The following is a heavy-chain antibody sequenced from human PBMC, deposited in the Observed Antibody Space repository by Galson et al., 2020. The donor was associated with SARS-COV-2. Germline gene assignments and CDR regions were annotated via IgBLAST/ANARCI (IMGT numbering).Heavy chain of an antibody. J-gene: IGHJ6*02. CDR3: ARDGGIQLWNYGMDV. CDR1: GGSISSGSYY. CDR2: IYTSGST. V-gene: IGHV4-61*02. Sequence: SETLSLTCTVSGGSISSGSYYWSWIRQPAGKGLEWIGRIYTSGSTNYNPSLKSRVTISVDTSKNQFSLKLSSVTAADTAVYYCARDGGIQLWNYGMDVWGQGTTVTVSS. D-gene: IGHD5-18*01.